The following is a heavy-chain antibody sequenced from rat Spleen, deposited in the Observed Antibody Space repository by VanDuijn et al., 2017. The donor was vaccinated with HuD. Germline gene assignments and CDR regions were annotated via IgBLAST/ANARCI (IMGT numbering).Heavy chain of an antibody. CDR2: IIYDGSST. J-gene: IGHJ2*01. V-gene: IGHV5-17*01. CDR1: GFTFSDYA. CDR3: ARQEDYGGYSRDYFGY. Sequence: EVQLVESGGGLVQPGRSLKFSCAASGFTFSDYAMAWVRQAPKKGLEWVATIIYDGSSTYYRDSVKGRFTISRDNAKSTLYLQISSLRSEDTATYYCARQEDYGGYSRDYFGYWGQGVVVTVSS. D-gene: IGHD1-11*01.